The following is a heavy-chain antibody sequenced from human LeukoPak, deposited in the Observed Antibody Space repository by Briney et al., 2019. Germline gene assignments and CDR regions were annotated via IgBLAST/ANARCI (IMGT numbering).Heavy chain of an antibody. CDR3: ARGRGGYDFLYYYYYYMDV. CDR2: INPNSGGT. CDR1: GYTFTGYY. J-gene: IGHJ6*03. V-gene: IGHV1-2*02. Sequence: GASVKVSCKASGYTFTGYYMHWVRQAPGQGLEWMGWINPNSGGTNYAQKFQGRVTMTRDTSISTAYMELSRLRSDDTAVYYCARGRGGYDFLYYYYYYMDVWDKGTTVTVSS. D-gene: IGHD5-12*01.